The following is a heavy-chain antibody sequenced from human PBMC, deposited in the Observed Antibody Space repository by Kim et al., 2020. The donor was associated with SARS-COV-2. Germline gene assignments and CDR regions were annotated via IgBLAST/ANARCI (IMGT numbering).Heavy chain of an antibody. J-gene: IGHJ5*02. CDR1: GGSFSGYY. V-gene: IGHV4-34*01. D-gene: IGHD3-10*01. CDR3: ARRPYGSGTRRGVWFDP. CDR2: INHSGST. Sequence: SETLSLTCAVYGGSFSGYYWSWIRQPPGKGLEWIGEINHSGSTNYNPSLKSRVTISVDTSKNQFSLKLSSVTAADTAVYYCARRPYGSGTRRGVWFDPWG.